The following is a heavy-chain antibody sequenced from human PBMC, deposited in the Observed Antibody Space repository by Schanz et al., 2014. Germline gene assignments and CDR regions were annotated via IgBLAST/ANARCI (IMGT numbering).Heavy chain of an antibody. J-gene: IGHJ2*01. CDR1: TFTFDHYA. CDR3: AKDLGVDCGDGCFNWYCDL. D-gene: IGHD2-21*02. Sequence: EVQLVESGGGLVQPGGSLRLSCAASTFTFDHYAMTWVRQAPGKGLEWVAAVSSRSDEIKYADSVRGRFTISRDNSRSTMYLQMNSLRAEDTAVYFCAKDLGVDCGDGCFNWYCDLWGRGTLGTVSS. CDR2: VSSRSDEI. V-gene: IGHV3-23*04.